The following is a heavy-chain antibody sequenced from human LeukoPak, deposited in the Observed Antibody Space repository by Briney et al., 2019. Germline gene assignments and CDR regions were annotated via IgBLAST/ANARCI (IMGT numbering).Heavy chain of an antibody. J-gene: IGHJ4*02. V-gene: IGHV4-34*01. D-gene: IGHD3-10*01. CDR2: INHSGST. CDR3: ARVPRSHSRITMATY. CDR1: GGSFSGYY. Sequence: ASETLSLTCAVYGGSFSGYYWSWIRQPPGKGLEWIGEINHSGSTNYNPSLKSRVTISVDTSKNQFSLKLSSVTAADTAVYYCARVPRSHSRITMATYWGQGTLVTVSS.